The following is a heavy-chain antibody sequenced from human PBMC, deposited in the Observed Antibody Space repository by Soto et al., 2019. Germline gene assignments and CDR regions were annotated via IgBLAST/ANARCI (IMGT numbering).Heavy chain of an antibody. CDR2: INHSGST. Sequence: PSETLSLTCAVYGGSFSGYYWSWIRQPPGKGLDWIGEINHSGSTNYNPSLKSRVTISVDTSKNQFSLKLSSVTAADTAVYYCARGQRIVVVPARPVRYGMDVWGQGTTVTVSS. J-gene: IGHJ6*02. CDR1: GGSFSGYY. V-gene: IGHV4-34*01. CDR3: ARGQRIVVVPARPVRYGMDV. D-gene: IGHD2-2*01.